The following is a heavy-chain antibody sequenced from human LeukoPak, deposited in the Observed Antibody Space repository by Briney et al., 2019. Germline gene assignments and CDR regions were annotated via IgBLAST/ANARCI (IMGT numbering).Heavy chain of an antibody. D-gene: IGHD3-9*01. CDR2: INPNSGGT. Sequence: ASVKVSCKASGYTFTGYYMHWVRQAPGQGLEWMGWINPNSGGTNYAQKFQGRVTMTRDTSISTAYMELSRLRSDDTAVYYCARAMYDILTGYYRGVKYWGQGTLVTVSS. J-gene: IGHJ4*02. V-gene: IGHV1-2*02. CDR1: GYTFTGYY. CDR3: ARAMYDILTGYYRGVKY.